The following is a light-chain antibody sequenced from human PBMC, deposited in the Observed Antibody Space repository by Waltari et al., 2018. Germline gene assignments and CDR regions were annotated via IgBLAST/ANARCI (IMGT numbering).Light chain of an antibody. J-gene: IGKJ1*01. Sequence: ELVLTPSPGRMSSAPGEEVTLSCRASQSVSRALAWYQQKPGQAPRLLIFGASNRATGIPDRFSGSGSETDFSLTISRLEPEDFAVYYCQHYVRLPATFGRGTKVEIK. CDR2: GAS. CDR1: QSVSRA. V-gene: IGKV3-20*01. CDR3: QHYVRLPAT.